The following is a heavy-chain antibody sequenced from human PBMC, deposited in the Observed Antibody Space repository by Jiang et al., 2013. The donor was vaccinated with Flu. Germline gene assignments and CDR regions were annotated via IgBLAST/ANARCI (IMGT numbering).Heavy chain of an antibody. D-gene: IGHD3-3*01. V-gene: IGHV1-69*01. J-gene: IGHJ5*02. CDR3: ARGDSYYDFWSPIRDWFDP. Sequence: QSGAEVKKPGSSVKVSCKASGGTFSSYAISWVRQAPGQGLEWMGGIIPIFGTSHYAQKFQGRVTINADESTSTVYMELSSLKSEDTAVYYCARGDSYYDFWSPIRDWFDPWGQGTLVIVSS. CDR1: GGTFSSYA. CDR2: IIPIFGTS.